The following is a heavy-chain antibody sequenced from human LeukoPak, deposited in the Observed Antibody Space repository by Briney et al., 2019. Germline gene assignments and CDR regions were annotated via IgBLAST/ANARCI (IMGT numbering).Heavy chain of an antibody. V-gene: IGHV4-34*01. CDR1: GGSFSGYY. CDR2: INHSGST. Sequence: SETLSLTCAVYGGSFSGYYWSWIRQPPGKGLEWIGEINHSGSTNYNPSLKSRVTISVDTSKNQFSLKLSSVTAADTAVYYCARCQLEGPGYSSGWYYWFDPWGQGTLVTVSS. J-gene: IGHJ5*02. CDR3: ARCQLEGPGYSSGWYYWFDP. D-gene: IGHD6-19*01.